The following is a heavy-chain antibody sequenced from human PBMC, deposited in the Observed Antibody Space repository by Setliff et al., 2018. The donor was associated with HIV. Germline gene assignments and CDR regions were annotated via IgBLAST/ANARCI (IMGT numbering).Heavy chain of an antibody. Sequence: SETLSLTCTVSGGSIRNEDYFWSWIRQPAGKGLEWIGRFYTSGSTNYNPPFKSRVTISGGTSENQFSLKLTSVTAADTAIYYCARGGGRVVRGLIGMYYFDYWGQGILVTVSS. V-gene: IGHV4-61*02. CDR2: FYTSGST. CDR1: GGSIRNEDYF. CDR3: ARGGGRVVRGLIGMYYFDY. D-gene: IGHD3-10*01. J-gene: IGHJ4*02.